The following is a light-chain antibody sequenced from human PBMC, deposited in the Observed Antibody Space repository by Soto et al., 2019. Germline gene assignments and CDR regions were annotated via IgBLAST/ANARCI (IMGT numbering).Light chain of an antibody. CDR1: QGINNW. J-gene: IGKJ4*01. Sequence: DIQMTQFPSSVSASVGDRVTITCRACQGINNWLVWYQQKPGTAPKLLIYAAYSLQSGVPSRFSGSGSGTDFTLTISNLQPDDSATYYCQQADTFPLTFGGGTKVEIK. CDR2: AAY. V-gene: IGKV1-12*01. CDR3: QQADTFPLT.